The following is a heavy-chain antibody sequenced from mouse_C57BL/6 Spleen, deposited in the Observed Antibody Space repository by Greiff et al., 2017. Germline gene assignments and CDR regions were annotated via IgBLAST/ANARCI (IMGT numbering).Heavy chain of an antibody. CDR1: GFTFSSYA. CDR3: TRGMGYPFAY. D-gene: IGHD2-2*01. J-gene: IGHJ3*01. CDR2: ISSGGDYI. Sequence: EVMLVESGAGLVKPGGSLKLSCAASGFTFSSYAMSWVRQTPEKRLEWVAYISSGGDYIYYADTVKGRFTISRDTARNTLYLQMSSLKSEDTAMYYCTRGMGYPFAYWGQGTLVTVSA. V-gene: IGHV5-9-1*02.